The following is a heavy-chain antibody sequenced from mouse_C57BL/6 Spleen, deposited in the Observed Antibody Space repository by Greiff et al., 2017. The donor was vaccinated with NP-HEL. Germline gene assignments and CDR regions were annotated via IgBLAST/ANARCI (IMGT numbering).Heavy chain of an antibody. CDR1: GYTFTSYW. CDR2: IHPNSGST. CDR3: LWDVNYAMDY. J-gene: IGHJ4*01. V-gene: IGHV1-64*01. D-gene: IGHD4-1*01. Sequence: VQLQQSGAELVKPGASVKLSCKASGYTFTSYWMHWVKQRPGQGLEWIGMIHPNSGSTNYNEKFKSKATLTVDKSSSTAYMQLSSLTSEDSAVYYCLWDVNYAMDYWSQGTSVTVSS.